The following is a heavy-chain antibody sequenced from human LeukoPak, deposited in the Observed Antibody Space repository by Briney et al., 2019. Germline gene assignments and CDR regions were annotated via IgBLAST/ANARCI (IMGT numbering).Heavy chain of an antibody. J-gene: IGHJ5*02. CDR2: MNPNSGNT. CDR1: GYTFTSYD. CDR3: ARGRRAYSGFDP. V-gene: IGHV1-8*01. Sequence: ASVKVSRKASGYTFTSYDINWVRQATGQGLEWMGWMNPNSGNTGYAQKFQGRVTMTRNTSISTAYMELSSLRSEDTAVYYCARGRRAYSGFDPWGQGTLVTVSS. D-gene: IGHD4-11*01.